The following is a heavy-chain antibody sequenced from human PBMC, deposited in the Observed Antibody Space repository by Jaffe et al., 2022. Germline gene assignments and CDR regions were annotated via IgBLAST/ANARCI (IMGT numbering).Heavy chain of an antibody. CDR2: IRYDGSNK. V-gene: IGHV3-30*02. CDR1: GFTFSSYG. D-gene: IGHD5-18*01. Sequence: QVQLVESGGGVVQPGGSLRLSCAASGFTFSSYGMHWVRQAPGKGLEWVAFIRYDGSNKYYADSVKGRFTISRDNSKNTLYLQMNSLRAEDTAVYYCAKDRRAAMVTCFDYWGQGTLVTVSS. J-gene: IGHJ4*02. CDR3: AKDRRAAMVTCFDY.